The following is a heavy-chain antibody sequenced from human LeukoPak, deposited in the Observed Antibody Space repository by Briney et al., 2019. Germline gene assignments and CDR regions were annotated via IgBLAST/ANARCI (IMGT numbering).Heavy chain of an antibody. D-gene: IGHD4-11*01. CDR1: GYTFTSYG. V-gene: IGHV1-18*01. CDR2: ISAYNGNT. J-gene: IGHJ4*02. CDR3: ARDALYSNYEPFDY. Sequence: ASVKVSCKASGYTFTSYGISWVRQAPGQGLEWMGWISAYNGNTNYAQKLQGRVTMTTDTSTSTAYMELRSLRSDDTAVYHCARDALYSNYEPFDYWGQGTLVTVSS.